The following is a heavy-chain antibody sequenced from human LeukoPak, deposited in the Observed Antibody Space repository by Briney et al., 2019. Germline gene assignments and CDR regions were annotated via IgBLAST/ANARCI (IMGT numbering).Heavy chain of an antibody. J-gene: IGHJ6*02. CDR3: ARQEATIDYYYYGMDV. Sequence: GASVTVSCTASGYTFTTFGISWVRQAPGQGLEWMGWISANNGNTNYAQKLQGRVTMTTDTSTSTAYMELRSLRSDDTAVYYCARQEATIDYYYYGMDVWGQGTTVTVSS. D-gene: IGHD5-12*01. CDR2: ISANNGNT. V-gene: IGHV1-18*01. CDR1: GYTFTTFG.